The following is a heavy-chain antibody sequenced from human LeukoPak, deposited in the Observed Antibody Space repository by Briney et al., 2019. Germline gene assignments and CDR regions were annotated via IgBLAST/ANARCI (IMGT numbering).Heavy chain of an antibody. V-gene: IGHV4-4*07. Sequence: SETLSLTCTVSGGSISSYYWSWIRQPAGKGLEWIGRIYTSGSTNYNPSLKSRVTISVDKSKNQFSLKLSSVTAADTAVYYCARDLADYHYDSSGYYFYAFDIWGQGTMVTVSS. J-gene: IGHJ3*02. CDR2: IYTSGST. CDR1: GGSISSYY. CDR3: ARDLADYHYDSSGYYFYAFDI. D-gene: IGHD3-22*01.